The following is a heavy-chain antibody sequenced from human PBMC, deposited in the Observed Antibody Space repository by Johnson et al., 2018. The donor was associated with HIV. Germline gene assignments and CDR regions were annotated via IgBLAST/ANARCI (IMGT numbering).Heavy chain of an antibody. CDR3: ARRSWAFDAFDM. V-gene: IGHV3-30*03. Sequence: QVQLVESGGGVVQPGRSLRLSCAASGFTFSSYGMHWVRQAPGKGLEWVATIHYDGTKKEYAESVKGRFTISRDNSKKTVYMQMNSLRDEDTAVYYCARRSWAFDAFDMWGQGTMVTVSS. D-gene: IGHD1-26*01. CDR1: GFTFSSYG. CDR2: IHYDGTKK. J-gene: IGHJ3*02.